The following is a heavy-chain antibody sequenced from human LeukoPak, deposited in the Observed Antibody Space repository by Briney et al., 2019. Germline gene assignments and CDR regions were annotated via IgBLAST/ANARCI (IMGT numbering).Heavy chain of an antibody. D-gene: IGHD2-21*01. CDR2: ISTDGTST. CDR3: AGCGGDCYSPDS. CDR1: GFTFSSYR. Sequence: GGSLRLSCAASGFTFSSYRMHWVRQAPGEGLVWVSRISTDGTSTSYADSVKGRFTISRDNAKNTLYLQMNSLRAEDTAVYYCAGCGGDCYSPDSWGQGALVTVSS. J-gene: IGHJ4*02. V-gene: IGHV3-74*01.